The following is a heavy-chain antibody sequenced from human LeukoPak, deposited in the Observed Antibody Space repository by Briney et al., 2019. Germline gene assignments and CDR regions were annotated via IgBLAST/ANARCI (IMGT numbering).Heavy chain of an antibody. V-gene: IGHV4-34*01. CDR3: ARGGMVYVIPSYYYYGMDV. CDR1: GGSFSGYY. CDR2: INHSGST. J-gene: IGHJ6*02. Sequence: SETLSLTCAVYGGSFSGYYWSWIRQPPGKGLEWIGEINHSGSTNYNPSLKSRVTISADTSKNQFSLKLSSVTAADTAVYYCARGGMVYVIPSYYYYGMDVWGQGTTVTVSS. D-gene: IGHD2-8*01.